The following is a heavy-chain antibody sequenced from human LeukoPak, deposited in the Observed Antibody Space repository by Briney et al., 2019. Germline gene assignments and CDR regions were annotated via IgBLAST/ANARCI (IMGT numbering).Heavy chain of an antibody. V-gene: IGHV4-61*08. CDR3: ARESLYGDYSYFDY. Sequence: SETLSLTCTVSGGSISSGGYYWSWIRQHPGKGLEWIGYTYYSGSTNYNPSLKSRVTISVDTSKNQFSLKLSSVTAADTAVYYCARESLYGDYSYFDYWGQGTLVTVSS. CDR1: GGSISSGGYY. D-gene: IGHD4-17*01. CDR2: TYYSGST. J-gene: IGHJ4*02.